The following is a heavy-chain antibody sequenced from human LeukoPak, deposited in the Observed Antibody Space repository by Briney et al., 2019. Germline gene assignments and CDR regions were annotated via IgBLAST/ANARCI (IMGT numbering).Heavy chain of an antibody. CDR1: GYSFTSYW. V-gene: IGHV5-51*01. Sequence: GESLKISCKGSGYSFTSYWIGWVRQMLGKGLEWMGIIYPGDSDTRYSPSFQGQVTISADKSISTAYLQWSSLKASDTAMYYCARQSITMVRGVHYFDYWGQGTLSPSPQ. D-gene: IGHD3-10*01. CDR3: ARQSITMVRGVHYFDY. CDR2: IYPGDSDT. J-gene: IGHJ4*02.